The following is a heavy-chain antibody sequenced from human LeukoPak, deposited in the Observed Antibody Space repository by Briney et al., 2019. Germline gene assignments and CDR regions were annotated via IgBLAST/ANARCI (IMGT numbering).Heavy chain of an antibody. J-gene: IGHJ4*02. V-gene: IGHV3-21*01. Sequence: PGGSLRLSYAASGFTFSSYSMNWVRQAPGKGLEWVSSISSSSSYIYYADSVKGRFTISRDNAKNSLYLQMNSLRAEDTAVYYCARMATTKEYYWGQGTLVTVSS. CDR3: ARMATTKEYY. CDR2: ISSSSSYI. CDR1: GFTFSSYS. D-gene: IGHD5-24*01.